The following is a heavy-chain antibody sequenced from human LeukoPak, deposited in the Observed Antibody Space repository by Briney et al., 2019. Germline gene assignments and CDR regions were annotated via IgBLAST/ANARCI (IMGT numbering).Heavy chain of an antibody. CDR2: IRYDATNK. D-gene: IGHD3-16*01. CDR1: GFIFSNYG. J-gene: IGHJ4*02. V-gene: IGHV3-30*02. CDR3: AKDKIWGEDYFDY. Sequence: GGSLRLSCAASGFIFSNYGMHWVRQTPGKGLEWVAFIRYDATNKYYADSVRGRFTMSRDNSKNTLYLQMNSLRVEDMAVYYCAKDKIWGEDYFDYWGQGTLVTVSS.